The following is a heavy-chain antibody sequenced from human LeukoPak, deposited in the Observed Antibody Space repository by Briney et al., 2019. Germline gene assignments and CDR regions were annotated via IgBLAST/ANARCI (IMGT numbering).Heavy chain of an antibody. D-gene: IGHD4-17*01. CDR2: ISSSSSYI. V-gene: IGHV3-21*01. Sequence: PGGSLRLSCAASGFTFSSYSMNWVRQAPGKGLEWVSSISSSSSYIYYADSVKGRFTISRDNAKNSLYLQMNSLRAEDTAVYYCARVPELGASDYGDYELWFDPWGQGTLVTVSS. CDR3: ARVPELGASDYGDYELWFDP. J-gene: IGHJ5*02. CDR1: GFTFSSYS.